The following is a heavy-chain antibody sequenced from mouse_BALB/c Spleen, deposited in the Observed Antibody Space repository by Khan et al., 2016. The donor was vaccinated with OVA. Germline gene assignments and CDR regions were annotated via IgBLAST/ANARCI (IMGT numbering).Heavy chain of an antibody. CDR2: ISHSGGT. J-gene: IGHJ1*01. CDR3: TRMPRGTYDVGRYFDV. V-gene: IGHV3-2*02. CDR1: GYSITSDYA. Sequence: VQLKESGPGLVKPSQSLSLTCTVTGYSITSDYAWNWIRQFPGNKLEWMGYISHSGGTTYNPSLKSRISITRDTSKNQFFLQLISVTTEDTATYYCTRMPRGTYDVGRYFDVWGAGTTVTVSS. D-gene: IGHD2-12*01.